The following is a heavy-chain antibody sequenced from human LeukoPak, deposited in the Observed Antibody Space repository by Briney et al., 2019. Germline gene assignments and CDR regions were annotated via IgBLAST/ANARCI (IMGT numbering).Heavy chain of an antibody. CDR1: GGSISSYY. J-gene: IGHJ4*02. Sequence: RTSETLSLTCTVSGGSISSYYWSWIRQPPGKGLEWIGYIYYSGSTNYNPSLKSRVTISLDTSKNQFSLNLSSVSAADTAVYYCARDGSGYYDTSGYRNWGQGTLVTVSS. V-gene: IGHV4-59*12. D-gene: IGHD3-22*01. CDR2: IYYSGST. CDR3: ARDGSGYYDTSGYRN.